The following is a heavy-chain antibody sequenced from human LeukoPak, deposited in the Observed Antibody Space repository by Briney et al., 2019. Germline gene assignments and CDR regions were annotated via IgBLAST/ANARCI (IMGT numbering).Heavy chain of an antibody. CDR1: GFTVSSNY. J-gene: IGHJ3*02. V-gene: IGHV3-66*01. Sequence: GGSLRLSRAASGFTVSSNYMSWVRQAPGKGLEWVSVIYSGGSTYYADSVKGRFTISRDNSKNTRYLQMNSLRAEDTAVYYCAREGNDGAFDIWGQGTMVTVSS. CDR3: AREGNDGAFDI. D-gene: IGHD1-1*01. CDR2: IYSGGST.